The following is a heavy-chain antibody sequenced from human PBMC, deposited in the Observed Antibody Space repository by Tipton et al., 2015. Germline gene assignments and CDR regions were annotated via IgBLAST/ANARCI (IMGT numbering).Heavy chain of an antibody. J-gene: IGHJ4*02. V-gene: IGHV4-59*01. D-gene: IGHD3-22*01. CDR2: TYYFGST. Sequence: TLSLTCTVSGASISSSYWTWIRQPPGKGLEWIGYTYYFGSTNYNPSLKSRVTVSVDTSKNQFSLKLHSVTTADTAVYYCARDDHSSGYERGLDYWGQGTRVTVSS. CDR3: ARDDHSSGYERGLDY. CDR1: GASISSSY.